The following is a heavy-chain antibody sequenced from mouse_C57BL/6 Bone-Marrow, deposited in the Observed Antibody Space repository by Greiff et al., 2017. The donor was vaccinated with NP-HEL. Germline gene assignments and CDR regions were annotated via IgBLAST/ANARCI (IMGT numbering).Heavy chain of an antibody. Sequence: QVQLQQSGAELARPGASVKLSCKASGYTFTSYGISWVKQRTGQGLEWIGEIYPRSGNTYYNEKFKGKATLTADKSSSTAYMELRSLTSEDSAVYFCARLYDYDENWYFDVWGTGTTVTVSS. J-gene: IGHJ1*03. CDR3: ARLYDYDENWYFDV. CDR2: IYPRSGNT. V-gene: IGHV1-81*01. D-gene: IGHD2-4*01. CDR1: GYTFTSYG.